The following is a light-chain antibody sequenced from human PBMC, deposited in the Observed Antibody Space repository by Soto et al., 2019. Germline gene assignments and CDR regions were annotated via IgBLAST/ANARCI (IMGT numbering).Light chain of an antibody. CDR1: SSDVGGYNY. Sequence: LTQPASVSGSPGQSITISCTGTSSDVGGYNYVSWYQQHPGKAPKLMIYDVSDRPSGVSNRFSGSKSGNTASLTISGLQAEDEADYYCSSYTTSSTVVFGGGTKVTVL. J-gene: IGLJ2*01. CDR2: DVS. V-gene: IGLV2-14*03. CDR3: SSYTTSSTVV.